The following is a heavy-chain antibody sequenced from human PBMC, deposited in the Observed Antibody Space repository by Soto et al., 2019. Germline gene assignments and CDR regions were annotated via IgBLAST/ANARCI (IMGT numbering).Heavy chain of an antibody. D-gene: IGHD3-3*01. V-gene: IGHV1-18*04. CDR2: ISGYNGDT. Sequence: DSVKGSCKASGSPFPRYTIRWVQQAPGQGLEWMGWISGYNGDTEYSKNFQGRLTMTIDTSTTTASMELRSLRSDDTAVYYCARASLTIFGVSYGMGDWGQLTSFTVSS. CDR1: GSPFPRYT. J-gene: IGHJ6*02. CDR3: ARASLTIFGVSYGMGD.